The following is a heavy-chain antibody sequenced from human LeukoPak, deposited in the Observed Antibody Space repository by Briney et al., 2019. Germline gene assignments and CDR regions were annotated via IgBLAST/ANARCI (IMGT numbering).Heavy chain of an antibody. D-gene: IGHD3-9*01. V-gene: IGHV3-23*01. CDR3: ATELRYFDWLPYYFDY. Sequence: GGSLRLSCAASGFTFSSYAMSWVRQAPGKGLEWVSAISGSGGSTYYGDSVKGRFTISRDNSKNTLYLQMNSLRAEDTAVYYCATELRYFDWLPYYFDYWGQGTLVTVSS. CDR1: GFTFSSYA. CDR2: ISGSGGST. J-gene: IGHJ4*02.